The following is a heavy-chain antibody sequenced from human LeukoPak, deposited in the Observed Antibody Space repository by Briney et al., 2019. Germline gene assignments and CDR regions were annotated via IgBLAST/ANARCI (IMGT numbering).Heavy chain of an antibody. J-gene: IGHJ6*02. CDR2: IIPIFGTA. CDR3: ARTTVTTSRPYYYYGMDV. V-gene: IGHV1-69*13. Sequence: ASVKVSCKASGGTFSSYAISWVRQAPGQGLEWMGGIIPIFGTANYAQKFQGRVTITADESTSTAYMELSSLRSEDTAVYYCARTTVTTSRPYYYYGMDVWGQGTTVTVSS. D-gene: IGHD4-17*01. CDR1: GGTFSSYA.